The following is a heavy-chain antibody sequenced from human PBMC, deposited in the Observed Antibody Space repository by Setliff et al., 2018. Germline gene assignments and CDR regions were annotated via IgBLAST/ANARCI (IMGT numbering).Heavy chain of an antibody. CDR3: ARGRNSDGGPEYFQH. Sequence: SETLSLTCAASGGTFTYYYWTWIRQSPAKGLEWIGEITHTGTTGSTKYNPSLKSRVTMSIDTSKNQFSLMVTSVTAADTAVYYCARGRNSDGGPEYFQHWGQGALVTVSS. CDR2: ITHTGTTGST. D-gene: IGHD1-26*01. CDR1: GGTFTYYY. V-gene: IGHV4-34*01. J-gene: IGHJ1*01.